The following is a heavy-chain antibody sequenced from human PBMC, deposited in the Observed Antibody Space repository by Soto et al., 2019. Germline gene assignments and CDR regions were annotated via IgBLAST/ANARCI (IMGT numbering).Heavy chain of an antibody. CDR3: TTGRQSSGLQAYY. V-gene: IGHV3-15*07. D-gene: IGHD6-19*01. Sequence: EVQLVESGGGLVKPGGSLRLSCAASGFSFSNAWMTWVRQAPGKGLTWVGRIKSKSDGETIHYAAPVNGRFNISRDDSQNTLYLHMNSLNTDDTSVYYCTTGRQSSGLQAYYWGQGTMVTVSS. CDR1: GFSFSNAW. J-gene: IGHJ4*02. CDR2: IKSKSDGETI.